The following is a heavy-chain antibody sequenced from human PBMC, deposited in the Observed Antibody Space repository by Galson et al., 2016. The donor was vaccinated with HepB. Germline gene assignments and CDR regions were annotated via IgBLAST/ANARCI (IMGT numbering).Heavy chain of an antibody. CDR3: ARDRPTAWLDP. J-gene: IGHJ5*02. Sequence: SLRLSCAASGFNFDDYAMHWVRQAPGKGLEWVSSISWNSGHIDYADSVKGRFTISRDNAQNSLFLQMNSLRADDTAVYYCARDRPTAWLDPWGQGTRVIVSS. CDR2: ISWNSGHI. CDR1: GFNFDDYA. V-gene: IGHV3-9*01.